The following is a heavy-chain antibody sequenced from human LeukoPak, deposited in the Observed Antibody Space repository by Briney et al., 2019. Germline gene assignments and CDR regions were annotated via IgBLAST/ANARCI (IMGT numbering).Heavy chain of an antibody. V-gene: IGHV3-30*18. CDR2: ILYDASYK. CDR3: AKEDSVGGFFDS. CDR1: GFTFSTFG. D-gene: IGHD1-26*01. J-gene: IGHJ4*02. Sequence: GGSLRLSCAASGFTFSTFGMHWVRQAPGKGLEWVAIILYDASYKYYADSVKGRLTISRDNSRNTLYLQMNSLRAEDTAVYYCAKEDSVGGFFDSWGQGTLVTVSS.